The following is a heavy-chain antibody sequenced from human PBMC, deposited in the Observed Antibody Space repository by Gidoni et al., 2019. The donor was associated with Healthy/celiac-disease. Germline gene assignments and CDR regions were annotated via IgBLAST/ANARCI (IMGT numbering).Heavy chain of an antibody. Sequence: EVQLVASGGGLVQPGRSLRLSCAASGFTCDDYAMHWVRQAPGKGLELVSGSSWNSGSIGYADSVKGRVTISRDNAKNSLYLQMNSLRAEDTALYYCAKGSPTMREFDYWGQGTLVTVSS. CDR2: SSWNSGSI. CDR3: AKGSPTMREFDY. D-gene: IGHD3-3*01. J-gene: IGHJ4*02. V-gene: IGHV3-9*01. CDR1: GFTCDDYA.